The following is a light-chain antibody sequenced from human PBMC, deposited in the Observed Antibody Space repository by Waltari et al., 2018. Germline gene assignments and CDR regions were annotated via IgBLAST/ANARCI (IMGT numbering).Light chain of an antibody. Sequence: DIVMTQSPDSLAVSLGERATIPCKSSQTVLYSDTNKNYLAWYQQKPGQSPKLLIYWASTWQSWVPDRFSGSGSGTDFTLTVSSLQADDVATYYCQHYQNFSRAFGQGTKVEI. CDR1: QTVLYSDTNKNY. V-gene: IGKV4-1*01. CDR3: QHYQNFSRA. J-gene: IGKJ1*01. CDR2: WAS.